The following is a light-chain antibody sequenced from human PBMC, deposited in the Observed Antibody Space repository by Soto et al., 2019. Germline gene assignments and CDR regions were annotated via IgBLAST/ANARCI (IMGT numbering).Light chain of an antibody. CDR2: GAS. Sequence: EIVLTQSPGSLSLSPGERATLSCRASQSVDSTFFAWYQKKPGQAPRLLIYGASKRATGLPDKFSGSGSGNVILLTISRVEPEDFALYCCQHDMSQVTFGQGTKVEIK. CDR1: QSVDSTF. V-gene: IGKV3-20*01. J-gene: IGKJ1*01. CDR3: QHDMSQVT.